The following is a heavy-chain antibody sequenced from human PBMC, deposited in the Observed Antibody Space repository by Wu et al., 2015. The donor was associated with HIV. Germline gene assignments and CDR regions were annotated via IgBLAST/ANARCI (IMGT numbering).Heavy chain of an antibody. V-gene: IGHV1-18*01. D-gene: IGHD6-13*01. CDR1: GYIFTTYG. J-gene: IGHJ3*02. CDR3: ARDPGPGPGIAASRPRVAFDI. Sequence: QVQLVQSGGEVKKPGASVKVSCKASGYIFTTYGISWVRQAPGQGLEWMGWISTYNGDTYYAQNVQGRVTMTSDTSTRTAYMELRSLRSDDTAVYYCARDPGPGPGIAASRPRVAFDIVGPRDNGHRLF. CDR2: ISTYNGDT.